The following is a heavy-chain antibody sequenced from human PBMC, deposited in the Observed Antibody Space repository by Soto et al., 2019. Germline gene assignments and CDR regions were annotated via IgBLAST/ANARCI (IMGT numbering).Heavy chain of an antibody. J-gene: IGHJ6*03. V-gene: IGHV3-21*01. Sequence: GGSLRLSCAASGFTFSSYSMNWVRQAPGKGLEWVSSISSSSSYIYYADSVKGRFTISRDNAKNSLYLQMNSLRAEDTAVYYCARDRAGTTYEPPYYYYYYMDVWGKGTTVTVSS. CDR2: ISSSSSYI. CDR3: ARDRAGTTYEPPYYYYYYMDV. CDR1: GFTFSSYS. D-gene: IGHD1-7*01.